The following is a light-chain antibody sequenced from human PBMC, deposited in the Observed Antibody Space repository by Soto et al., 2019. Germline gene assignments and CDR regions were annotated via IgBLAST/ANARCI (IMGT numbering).Light chain of an antibody. CDR2: GES. Sequence: ESFLTQSPCTLSLSPGEIATLSCRASQSVSSSYLAWYQQKPGQAPRLLIYGESTRATGIPARFSGGGSGTDFTLTISRLEPEDFAVYHCQQYGRSWTFGQGTKV. CDR1: QSVSSSY. V-gene: IGKV3-20*01. CDR3: QQYGRSWT. J-gene: IGKJ1*01.